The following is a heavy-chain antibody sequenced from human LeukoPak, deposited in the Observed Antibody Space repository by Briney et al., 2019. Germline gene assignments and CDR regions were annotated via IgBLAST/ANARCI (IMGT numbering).Heavy chain of an antibody. CDR1: GGSISSSSYY. CDR2: IHYTGST. V-gene: IGHV4-39*07. D-gene: IGHD3-22*01. CDR3: ARDWPYYYDSNNWFDP. Sequence: SETLSLTCTVSGGSISSSSYYWGWIRQPPGKGLEWIGGIHYTGSTYYNASLKSRVTISVDTSKNEFSLKLSSVTAADTAVYYCARDWPYYYDSNNWFDPWGQGTLVTVSS. J-gene: IGHJ5*02.